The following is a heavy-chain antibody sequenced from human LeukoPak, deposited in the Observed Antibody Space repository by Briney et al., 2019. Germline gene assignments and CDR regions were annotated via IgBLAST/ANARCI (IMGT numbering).Heavy chain of an antibody. Sequence: ASVTVSCKTSGYMVSDYYMHWVRQAPGQGLEWMGWLRGDTGDTDSPQKFKGRVTMTRDTATNTAYMQLSRLTCDDTAMYFCARVRDNACDYWGQGTLVTVSS. CDR2: LRGDTGDT. CDR1: GYMVSDYY. J-gene: IGHJ4*02. D-gene: IGHD1-1*01. CDR3: ARVRDNACDY. V-gene: IGHV1-2*02.